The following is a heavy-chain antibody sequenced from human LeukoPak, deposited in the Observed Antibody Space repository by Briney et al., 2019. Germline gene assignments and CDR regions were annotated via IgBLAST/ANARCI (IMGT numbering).Heavy chain of an antibody. CDR1: GFTFSSYG. Sequence: HGRSLRLSCAASGFTFSSYGMHWVRQARGKGLEWVAFIRYDGSNKYYADSVKGRFTISRDNSKNTLYLQMNSLRAEDTAVYYCAKIGIAARPHDYWGQGTLVTVSS. D-gene: IGHD6-6*01. CDR3: AKIGIAARPHDY. V-gene: IGHV3-30*02. J-gene: IGHJ4*02. CDR2: IRYDGSNK.